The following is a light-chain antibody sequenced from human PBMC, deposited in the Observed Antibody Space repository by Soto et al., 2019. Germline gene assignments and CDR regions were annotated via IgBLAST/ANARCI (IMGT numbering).Light chain of an antibody. Sequence: EIVLTQSPGTLSLSPGERAPLSCRASQSVSSSYLAWYQQKPGQAPRLLIYGASSRATGIPDRFSGSGSGTDFTLTISRLEPEDFSVYYCHQYGTAPLTFGPGTKVDL. CDR3: HQYGTAPLT. J-gene: IGKJ3*01. CDR1: QSVSSSY. CDR2: GAS. V-gene: IGKV3-20*01.